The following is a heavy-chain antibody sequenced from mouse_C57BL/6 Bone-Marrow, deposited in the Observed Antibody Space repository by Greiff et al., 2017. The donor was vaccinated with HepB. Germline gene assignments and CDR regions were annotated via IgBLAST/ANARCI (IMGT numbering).Heavy chain of an antibody. J-gene: IGHJ3*01. CDR1: GYTFTSYW. CDR3: ARRNYGSRGWFAY. Sequence: QVQLQQPGAELVKPGASVKMSCKASGYTFTSYWITWVKQRPGQGLEWIGDIYPGSGSTNYNEKFKSKATLTVDTSSSTAYMQLSSLTSEDSAVYYCARRNYGSRGWFAYWGQGTLVTVSA. CDR2: IYPGSGST. D-gene: IGHD1-1*01. V-gene: IGHV1-55*01.